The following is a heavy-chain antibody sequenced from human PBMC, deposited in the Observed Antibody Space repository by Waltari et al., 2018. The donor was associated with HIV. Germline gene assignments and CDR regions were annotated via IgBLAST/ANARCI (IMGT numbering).Heavy chain of an antibody. CDR3: ARDRIAVTGSYYYGMDV. D-gene: IGHD6-19*01. CDR1: GYTLTGYY. CDR2: INPKSDGT. V-gene: IGHV1-2*02. Sequence: QVQLVQSGAEVKKPGASVKVSCKASGYTLTGYYMHCVRQAPGQGLEWMGWINPKSDGTNYAQKFQGRVTMTRDTSTSTAYMELSRLRSDDTALYYCARDRIAVTGSYYYGMDVWGQGTTVTVSS. J-gene: IGHJ6*02.